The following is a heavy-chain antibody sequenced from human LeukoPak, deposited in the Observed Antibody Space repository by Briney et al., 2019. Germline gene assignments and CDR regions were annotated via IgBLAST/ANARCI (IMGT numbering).Heavy chain of an antibody. J-gene: IGHJ4*02. CDR3: AKDFPTRGAAAGTDFFDY. D-gene: IGHD6-13*01. Sequence: GGSLRLSCAASGFTFSSHAMSWVRQAPGKGLEWVSGIGGSGGSTYYADSVKGRFTISRDNSKNMLYLQMNSLRAGDTAVYYCAKDFPTRGAAAGTDFFDYWGQGTLVTVSS. V-gene: IGHV3-23*01. CDR1: GFTFSSHA. CDR2: IGGSGGST.